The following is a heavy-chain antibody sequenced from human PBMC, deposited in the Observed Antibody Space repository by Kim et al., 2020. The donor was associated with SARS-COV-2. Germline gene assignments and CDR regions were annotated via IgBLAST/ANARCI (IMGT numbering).Heavy chain of an antibody. V-gene: IGHV3-33*06. J-gene: IGHJ6*02. CDR1: GFTFSSYG. Sequence: GGSLRLSCAASGFTFSSYGMHWVRQAPGKGLEWVAVIWYDGSNKYYADSVKGRFTISRDNSKNTLYLQMNSLRAEDTAVYYCAKDRMMATIPYYYYGMDGWGQGTTVTVSS. D-gene: IGHD5-12*01. CDR2: IWYDGSNK. CDR3: AKDRMMATIPYYYYGMDG.